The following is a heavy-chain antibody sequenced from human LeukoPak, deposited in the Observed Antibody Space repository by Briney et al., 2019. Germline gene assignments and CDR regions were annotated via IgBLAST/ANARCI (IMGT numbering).Heavy chain of an antibody. Sequence: GGSLRLSCAASGFTFSSYGMHWVRQAPGKGLEWVAFIRYDGSNKYYADSVKGRFTISRDNSKNTLYLQMNSLKTEDTAVYYCARVLGPYSSGPFDYWGQGTLVTVSS. D-gene: IGHD6-19*01. CDR1: GFTFSSYG. CDR2: IRYDGSNK. V-gene: IGHV3-30*02. CDR3: ARVLGPYSSGPFDY. J-gene: IGHJ4*02.